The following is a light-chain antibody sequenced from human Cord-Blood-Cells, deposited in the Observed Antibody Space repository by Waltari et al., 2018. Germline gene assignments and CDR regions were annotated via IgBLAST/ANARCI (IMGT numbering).Light chain of an antibody. Sequence: QSSLTQPASVSGSPGQWITTSCTGTSRAVGGFIYSPCYPQHPGKAPKLMIYDVSNRPSGVPNLFSGSKSGNTAALTSSGLQAEDAADYYCSSYTSSSTLVVFGGGTTLTVL. CDR2: DVS. CDR3: SSYTSSSTLVV. V-gene: IGLV2-14*01. J-gene: IGLJ2*01. CDR1: SRAVGGFIY.